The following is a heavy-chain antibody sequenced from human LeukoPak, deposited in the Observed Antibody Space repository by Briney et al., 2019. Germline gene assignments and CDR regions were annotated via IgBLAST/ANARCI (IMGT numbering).Heavy chain of an antibody. CDR1: GGTFSSYA. V-gene: IGHV1-69*05. D-gene: IGHD6-19*01. CDR3: ARDVSSGWD. CDR2: IIPIFGTA. J-gene: IGHJ4*02. Sequence: GASVKVSCKASGGTFSSYAISWVRQAPGQGLEWMGGIIPIFGTANYAQKLQGRVTMTTDTSTSTACMELRSLRSDDTAVYYCARDVSSGWDWGPGTLVTVSS.